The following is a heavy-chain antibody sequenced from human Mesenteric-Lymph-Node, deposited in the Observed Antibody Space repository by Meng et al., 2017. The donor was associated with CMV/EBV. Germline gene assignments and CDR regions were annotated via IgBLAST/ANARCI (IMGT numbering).Heavy chain of an antibody. CDR1: GGYISSGHW. CDR2: IYHSGVT. V-gene: IGHV4-4*02. Sequence: CAVSGGYISSGHWWNWVRQSPGKGLEWIGEIYHSGVTNYNPSLKSRVTISLDKSKNHFSLKLSSVTAADTAVYYCARETDYYGSGNSHWGQGTLVTVSS. CDR3: ARETDYYGSGNSH. J-gene: IGHJ4*02. D-gene: IGHD3-10*01.